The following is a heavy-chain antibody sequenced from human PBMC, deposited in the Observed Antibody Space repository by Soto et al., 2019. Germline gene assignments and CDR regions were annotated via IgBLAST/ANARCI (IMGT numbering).Heavy chain of an antibody. CDR3: ARGVGGYYSLDY. V-gene: IGHV4-31*03. Sequence: SETLSLTCTVSGGSTTTGSFYWTWIRQHPGKGLEWIGYIYNTGTTFYDPSLKSRVSISLAPSEDQFSLKLSSVTAADTAIYYCARGVGGYYSLDYWGQGTLVTVSS. D-gene: IGHD3-10*01. J-gene: IGHJ4*02. CDR2: IYNTGTT. CDR1: GGSTTTGSFY.